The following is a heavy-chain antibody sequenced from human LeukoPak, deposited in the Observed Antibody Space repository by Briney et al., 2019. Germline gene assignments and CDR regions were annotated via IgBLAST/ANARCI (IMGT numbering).Heavy chain of an antibody. CDR2: ISSSSSTI. J-gene: IGHJ4*02. Sequence: GGSLRLSCAASGFTFSSYSMNWVRQAPGKGLEWVSYISSSSSTIYYADSVKGRFTISRDNAKNSLYLQMNSLRAEDTAVYYCASSTRFDGAGSYYNLYYFDYWGQGTLVTVSS. CDR3: ASSTRFDGAGSYYNLYYFDY. D-gene: IGHD3-10*01. CDR1: GFTFSSYS. V-gene: IGHV3-48*01.